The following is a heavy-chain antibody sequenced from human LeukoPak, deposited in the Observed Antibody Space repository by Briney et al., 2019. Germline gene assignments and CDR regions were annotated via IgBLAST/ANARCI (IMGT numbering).Heavy chain of an antibody. CDR2: IYYSGST. V-gene: IGHV4-31*03. J-gene: IGHJ5*02. D-gene: IGHD6-25*01. Sequence: SETLSLTCTVSGGSISSGGYYWSWIRQHPGKGLEWIGYIYYSGSTYYNPSLKSRVTISVDTSNNQFSLTLNSVTAADTAVYYCARAPTSRGGNWFDPWGQGTLVTVSS. CDR1: GGSISSGGYY. CDR3: ARAPTSRGGNWFDP.